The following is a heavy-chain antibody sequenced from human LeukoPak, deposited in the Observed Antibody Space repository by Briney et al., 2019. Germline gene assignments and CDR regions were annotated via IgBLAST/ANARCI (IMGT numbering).Heavy chain of an antibody. Sequence: PSQTLSLTCTVSGGSISSGSYYWSWIRQPAGKGLERIGRIYTSGSTNYNPSLKSRVTISVDTSKNQFSLKLSSVAAADTAVYYCARGYGDYGFDYWGQGTLVTVSS. CDR1: GGSISSGSYY. CDR3: ARGYGDYGFDY. CDR2: IYTSGST. J-gene: IGHJ4*02. D-gene: IGHD4-17*01. V-gene: IGHV4-61*02.